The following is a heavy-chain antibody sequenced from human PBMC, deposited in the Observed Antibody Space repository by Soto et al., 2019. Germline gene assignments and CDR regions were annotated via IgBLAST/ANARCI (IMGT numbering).Heavy chain of an antibody. CDR1: GGSVNNANYF. J-gene: IGHJ6*02. Sequence: QVRLEESGPGLVKPSETLSLICSVSGGSVNNANYFWNWIRHHPENGLEWIGYIYYSGSTRYNPSFKTRVTRSIDTSKNQFSLRLNSVTVADTAVYFCARDADYGGSRGGMDVWGRGTTVTVSS. V-gene: IGHV4-31*03. CDR3: ARDADYGGSRGGMDV. CDR2: IYYSGST. D-gene: IGHD4-17*01.